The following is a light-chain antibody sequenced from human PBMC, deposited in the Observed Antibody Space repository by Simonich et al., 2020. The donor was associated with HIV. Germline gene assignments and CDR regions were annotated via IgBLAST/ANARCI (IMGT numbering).Light chain of an antibody. V-gene: IGKV1-5*03. Sequence: DIQMTQSPSTLSASVVDRVNITYRASQSISTCLACYQQKPVKAPKLLIYESSSLESGVPSRFSGSGSGTKFTLPISSLQPEDFATYYCQQAINFPRTFGQGTKVEVK. CDR1: QSISTC. CDR2: ESS. J-gene: IGKJ1*01. CDR3: QQAINFPRT.